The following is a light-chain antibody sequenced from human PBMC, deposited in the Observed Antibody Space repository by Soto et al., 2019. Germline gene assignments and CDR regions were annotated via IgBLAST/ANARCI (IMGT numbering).Light chain of an antibody. V-gene: IGKV1-5*01. CDR3: QQYNSYSST. Sequence: DIQMTQSPSTLSASVGDTVTITCRASQSVSRWLAWYQQKPGKAPRLLVYDASTLAIGVPSRFIGSGSGTELTLTVTSLQPDDFGTSPCQQYNSYSSTFGPGTKVQIK. CDR1: QSVSRW. J-gene: IGKJ1*01. CDR2: DAS.